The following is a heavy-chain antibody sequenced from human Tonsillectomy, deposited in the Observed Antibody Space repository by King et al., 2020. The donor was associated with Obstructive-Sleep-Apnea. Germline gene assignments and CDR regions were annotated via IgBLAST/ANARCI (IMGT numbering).Heavy chain of an antibody. CDR1: GFMFTHSG. CDR3: AGVRGYCSSGPCYSDYIDN. V-gene: IGHV3-33*01. Sequence: VQLVESGGGVVQPGGSLRLSCAASGFMFTHSGMHWVRQAPGKGLEWVAIIWFDGSNKHYSDSVKGRFTISRDNSRNTLYLQMDSLRAEDTAVYYCAGVRGYCSSGPCYSDYIDNWGQGTLVTVSS. J-gene: IGHJ4*02. CDR2: IWFDGSNK. D-gene: IGHD2-15*01.